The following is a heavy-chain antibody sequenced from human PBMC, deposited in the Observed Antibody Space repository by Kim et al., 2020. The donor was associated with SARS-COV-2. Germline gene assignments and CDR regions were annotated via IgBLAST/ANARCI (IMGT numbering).Heavy chain of an antibody. D-gene: IGHD1-1*01. V-gene: IGHV3-7*01. CDR3: ARGWNGFK. CDR2: IKQDGSEK. Sequence: GGSLRLSCAASGFTLSTYWMSWVRQAPGKGLEWVANIKQDGSEKYYVDSVKGRFTISRDNAKNSLYLQMNSLRAEDTAVYYCARGWNGFKWGQGTLGTVS. CDR1: GFTLSTYW. J-gene: IGHJ4*02.